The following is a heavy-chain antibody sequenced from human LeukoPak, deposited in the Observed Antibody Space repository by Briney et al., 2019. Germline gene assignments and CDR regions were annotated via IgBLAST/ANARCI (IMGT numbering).Heavy chain of an antibody. V-gene: IGHV3-9*01. CDR2: ISWNSGSI. Sequence: GGSLRLSCAASGFTFDDYAMHWVRQAPGKGLEWVSGISWNSGSIGYADSEKGRFTVSRDNAKNSLYLQMNSLRAEDTALYYCAKDRGYEPYYFDYWGQGTLVTVSS. CDR3: AKDRGYEPYYFDY. D-gene: IGHD5-12*01. J-gene: IGHJ4*02. CDR1: GFTFDDYA.